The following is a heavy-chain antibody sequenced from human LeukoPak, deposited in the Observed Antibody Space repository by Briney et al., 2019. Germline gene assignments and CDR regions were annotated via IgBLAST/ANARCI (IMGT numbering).Heavy chain of an antibody. Sequence: SETLSLTCTVSGGSISSGDYYWSWIRQPPGKGLEWIGYIYYSGSTYYNPSLKSRVTISVDTSKNQFSLKLSSVTAADTAVYYCARHRSSGYYDAFDIWGQGTMVTVSS. J-gene: IGHJ3*02. CDR2: IYYSGST. CDR3: ARHRSSGYYDAFDI. V-gene: IGHV4-30-4*01. CDR1: GGSISSGDYY. D-gene: IGHD3-22*01.